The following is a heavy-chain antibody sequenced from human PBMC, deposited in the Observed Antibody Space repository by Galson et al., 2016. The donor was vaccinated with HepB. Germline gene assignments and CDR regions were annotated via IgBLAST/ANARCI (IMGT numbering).Heavy chain of an antibody. Sequence: SLRLSCAASGFTFDDSAMHWVRQAPGKGLEWVSGISWNGGRIGYADSVKGRFTISRDNAKNSIFLQMNSLRVEDTALYYCTKERSGYYPTADLWGQGTLVTVSS. D-gene: IGHD5-12*01. CDR2: ISWNGGRI. CDR3: TKERSGYYPTADL. V-gene: IGHV3-9*01. CDR1: GFTFDDSA. J-gene: IGHJ5*02.